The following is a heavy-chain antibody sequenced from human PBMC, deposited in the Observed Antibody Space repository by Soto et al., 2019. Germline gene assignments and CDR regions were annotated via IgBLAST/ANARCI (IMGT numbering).Heavy chain of an antibody. CDR2: INPNSGGT. D-gene: IGHD6-13*01. CDR1: GYTFTGYY. J-gene: IGHJ3*02. CDR3: ASGIAAAQYDAFAI. Sequence: ASVKVSCKASGYTFTGYYMHWVRQAPGQGLEWMGWINPNSGGTNYAQKFQGWVTMTRDTSISTAYMELSRLRSDDTAVYYCASGIAAAQYDAFAIWGQGTMVTVSS. V-gene: IGHV1-2*04.